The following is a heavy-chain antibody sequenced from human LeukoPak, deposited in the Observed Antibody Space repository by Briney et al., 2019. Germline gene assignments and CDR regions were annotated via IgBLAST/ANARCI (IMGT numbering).Heavy chain of an antibody. J-gene: IGHJ3*02. CDR1: GFTFSSYA. D-gene: IGHD2-15*01. CDR3: TTDGEYCSGGSCYGGAFDI. CDR2: IKSKTDGGTT. Sequence: PGGSLRLSCAASGFTFSSYAMSWVRQAPGKGLEWVGRIKSKTDGGTTDYAAPVKGRFTISRDDSKNTLYLQMNSLKTEDTAVYYCTTDGEYCSGGSCYGGAFDIWGQGTMVTVSS. V-gene: IGHV3-15*01.